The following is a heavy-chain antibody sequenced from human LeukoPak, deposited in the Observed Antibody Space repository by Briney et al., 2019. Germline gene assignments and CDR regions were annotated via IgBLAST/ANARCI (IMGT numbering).Heavy chain of an antibody. D-gene: IGHD3-9*01. J-gene: IGHJ4*02. CDR2: ISGSGSTI. CDR1: GFTFIGYH. V-gene: IGHV3-11*04. CDR3: ASLDVLTGYYKLDY. Sequence: NPGGSLRLSCAASGFTFIGYHMTWIRQAPGKGLECISYISGSGSTIYYADSVKGRFTISRDNAKKSLYLQMNSPGAEDTAVYYCASLDVLTGYYKLDYWGQGTLVTVSS.